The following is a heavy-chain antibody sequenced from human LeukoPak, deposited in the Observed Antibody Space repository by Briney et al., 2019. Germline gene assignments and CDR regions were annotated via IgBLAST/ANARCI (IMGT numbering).Heavy chain of an antibody. J-gene: IGHJ4*02. CDR3: AREIAAAAHY. CDR2: IYSGGST. CDR1: GFTVSSNY. V-gene: IGHV3-53*01. D-gene: IGHD6-13*01. Sequence: GGSLRLSCAASGFTVSSNYMSWVRQAPGKGLEWVSVIYSGGSTYYADSVKGRFTISRDNSKDTLYLQMNSLRAEDTAVYYCAREIAAAAHYWGQGTLVTVSS.